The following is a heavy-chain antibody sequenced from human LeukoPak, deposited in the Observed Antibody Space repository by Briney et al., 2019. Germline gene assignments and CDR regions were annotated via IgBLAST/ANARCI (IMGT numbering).Heavy chain of an antibody. CDR3: AASYTSGDFWSGYRAFDY. V-gene: IGHV3-23*01. J-gene: IGHJ4*02. CDR2: LSGSGDST. CDR1: GFTFSSHA. Sequence: GGSLRLSCAASGFTFSSHAMSWVRQAPGKGLEWVSGLSGSGDSTYYADSVKGRFTISRDNSKNTLYLQMNSLRDDDTAVYYCAASYTSGDFWSGYRAFDYWGQGTLVTVSS. D-gene: IGHD3-3*01.